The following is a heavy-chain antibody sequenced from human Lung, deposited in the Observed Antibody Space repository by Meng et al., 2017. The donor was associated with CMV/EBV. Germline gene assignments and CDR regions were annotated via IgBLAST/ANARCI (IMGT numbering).Heavy chain of an antibody. CDR3: VKGGGEKVTFDAMDV. Sequence: SLKISCAASGFTFDDFAMHWVRQSPGEGLEWVSGISGNSGFIGYVDSVKGRFTISRDNARKSLSLEINTLRVEDTALYYCVKGGGEKVTFDAMDVWGQGTTVTVSS. CDR2: ISGNSGFI. J-gene: IGHJ6*02. D-gene: IGHD2-21*02. CDR1: GFTFDDFA. V-gene: IGHV3-9*01.